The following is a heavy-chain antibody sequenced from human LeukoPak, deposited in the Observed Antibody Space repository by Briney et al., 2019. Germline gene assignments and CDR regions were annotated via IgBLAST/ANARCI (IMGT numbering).Heavy chain of an antibody. D-gene: IGHD5/OR15-5a*01. J-gene: IGHJ5*02. CDR3: ATVDIVSTIRS. CDR1: GFTFSNAW. CDR2: IKTRTEGGAT. Sequence: PGGSLRLSCAASGFTFSNAWMSWARQAPGKGLEWVGRIKTRTEGGATDYIAPVKGRFIISRDDSKNTLYLRMNSLQTEDTAVYYCATVDIVSTIRSWGQGTLVTVPS. V-gene: IGHV3-15*01.